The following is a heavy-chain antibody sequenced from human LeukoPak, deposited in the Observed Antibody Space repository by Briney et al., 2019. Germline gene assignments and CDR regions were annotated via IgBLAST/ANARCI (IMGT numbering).Heavy chain of an antibody. CDR1: GFTFSSYG. Sequence: GRSLRLSCAASGFTFSSYGMHWVRQAPGKGLEWVAVISYDGSNKYYADSVKGRFTISRDNSKNTLYLQMNSLRAEDTAVYYCAKVWGQAGNWFDPWGQGTLVTVSS. J-gene: IGHJ5*02. V-gene: IGHV3-30*18. CDR3: AKVWGQAGNWFDP. D-gene: IGHD3-16*01. CDR2: ISYDGSNK.